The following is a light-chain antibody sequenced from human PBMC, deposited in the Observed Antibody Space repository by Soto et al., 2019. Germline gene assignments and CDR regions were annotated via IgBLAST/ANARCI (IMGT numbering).Light chain of an antibody. CDR3: QQYHTSSIT. J-gene: IGKJ5*01. Sequence: DITMSESPSTVSASVGDRVTITCRASQTISSWLAWYQQKPGKAPTLLIYDASTLERGVPSRFSGTGSGTEFTLSIDSLQPDDFATYYCQQYHTSSITFGQGTRL. CDR2: DAS. CDR1: QTISSW. V-gene: IGKV1-5*01.